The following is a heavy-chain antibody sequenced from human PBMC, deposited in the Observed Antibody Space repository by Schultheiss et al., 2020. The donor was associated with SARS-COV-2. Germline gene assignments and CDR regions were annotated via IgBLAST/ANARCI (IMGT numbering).Heavy chain of an antibody. D-gene: IGHD3-3*01. CDR3: ARSPDYDFWSGPAGFDY. Sequence: GGSLRLSCAASGFTFSSYSMNWVRQAPGKGLEWVSSISSSSSYIYYADSVKGRFTISRDNSKNTLYLQMNSLRAEDTAVYYCARSPDYDFWSGPAGFDYWGQGTLVTVSS. V-gene: IGHV3-21*01. J-gene: IGHJ4*02. CDR2: ISSSSSYI. CDR1: GFTFSSYS.